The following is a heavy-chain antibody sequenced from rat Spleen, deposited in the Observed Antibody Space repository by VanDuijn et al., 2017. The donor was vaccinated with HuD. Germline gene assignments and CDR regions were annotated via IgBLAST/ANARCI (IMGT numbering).Heavy chain of an antibody. J-gene: IGHJ2*01. CDR2: IWSGGST. V-gene: IGHV2-4*01. CDR3: ARDGPTDFDY. CDR1: GFSLTSYG. D-gene: IGHD1-11*01. Sequence: QVQLKESGPGLVQPSQTLSLTCTVSGFSLTSYGVSWVRQPPGKGLEWIGAIWSGGSTDYNSLLKSRLSISRDTSKSQVFLKMNSLQTEDTATYYCARDGPTDFDYWGQGVMVTVSS.